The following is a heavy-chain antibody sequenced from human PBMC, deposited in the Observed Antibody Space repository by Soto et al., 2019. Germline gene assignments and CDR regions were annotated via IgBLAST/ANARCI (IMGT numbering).Heavy chain of an antibody. J-gene: IGHJ4*02. CDR3: ASSYGGNLVDPFDY. Sequence: QVQLVQSGAEVKKPGSSVKVSCKASGGTFSSYAISWVRQAPGQGLEWMGWIIPIFGTANYAQKSQGRVTITADESTSTAYMELSSLRSEDTAVYYCASSYGGNLVDPFDYWGQGTLVTVSS. V-gene: IGHV1-69*12. CDR2: IIPIFGTA. D-gene: IGHD4-17*01. CDR1: GGTFSSYA.